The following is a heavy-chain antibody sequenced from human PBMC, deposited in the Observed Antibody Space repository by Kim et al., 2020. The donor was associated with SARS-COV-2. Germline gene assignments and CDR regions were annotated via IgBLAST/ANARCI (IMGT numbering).Heavy chain of an antibody. V-gene: IGHV4-34*01. J-gene: IGHJ4*02. CDR3: ARVYCSCGSCSWVLDY. CDR2: INHTGST. CDR1: GGSFSGYY. D-gene: IGHD2-15*01. Sequence: SETLSLTCAAYGGSFSGYYWSWIRQPPGKGLEWIGEINHTGSTNYNPSLKSRVTISVDTSKNQFSLKLSSVTAADTAVYYCARVYCSCGSCSWVLDYWGEGTLVTVP.